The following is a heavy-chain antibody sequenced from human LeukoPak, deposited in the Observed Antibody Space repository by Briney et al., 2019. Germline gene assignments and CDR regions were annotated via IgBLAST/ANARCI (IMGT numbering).Heavy chain of an antibody. CDR1: GGSFSGYY. Sequence: SETLSLTCAVYGGSFSGYYWSWIRQPPGKGLEWIGEINHSGSTNYNPSLKSRVTISVDTSKNQFSLKLSSVTAADTAVYYCASGYSSSWYYFDYWGQGTLVTASS. J-gene: IGHJ4*02. CDR3: ASGYSSSWYYFDY. CDR2: INHSGST. V-gene: IGHV4-34*01. D-gene: IGHD6-13*01.